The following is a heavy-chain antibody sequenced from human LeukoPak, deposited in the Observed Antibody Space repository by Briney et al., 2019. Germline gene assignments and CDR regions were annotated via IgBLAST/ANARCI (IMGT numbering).Heavy chain of an antibody. CDR1: GGPISNYY. CDR3: ARSRGLAGAATVIDY. CDR2: VYNSGIT. V-gene: IGHV4-59*08. D-gene: IGHD6-25*01. J-gene: IGHJ4*02. Sequence: PSETLSLTCTVSGGPISNYYWTWIRQSPGQGLEWIGYVYNSGITDYNPSLKSRLTISLDTSQNQFSLRLNSMTAADTAVYYCARSRGLAGAATVIDYWGQGTRVIVSS.